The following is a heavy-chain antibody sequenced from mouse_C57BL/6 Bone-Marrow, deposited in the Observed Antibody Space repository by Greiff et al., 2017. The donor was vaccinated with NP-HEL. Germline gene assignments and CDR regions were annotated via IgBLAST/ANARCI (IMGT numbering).Heavy chain of an antibody. Sequence: EVKVVESGGGLVKPGGSLKLSCAASGFTFSDYGMHWVRQAPEKGLEWVAYISSGSSTIYYADTVKGRFTISRDNAKNTLFLQMTSLRSEDTAMYYCARKVGGDYAMDYWGQGTSVTVSS. V-gene: IGHV5-17*01. CDR2: ISSGSSTI. CDR1: GFTFSDYG. D-gene: IGHD1-1*01. CDR3: ARKVGGDYAMDY. J-gene: IGHJ4*01.